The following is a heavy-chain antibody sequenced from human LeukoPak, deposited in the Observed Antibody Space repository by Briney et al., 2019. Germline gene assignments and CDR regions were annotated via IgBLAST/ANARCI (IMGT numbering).Heavy chain of an antibody. CDR1: GFTFSSYA. J-gene: IGHJ4*02. CDR3: ASLDLNVVVVAATRSAL. V-gene: IGHV3-23*01. CDR2: ISGSGGST. Sequence: SGGSLRLSCAASGFTFSSYAMSWVRQAPGKGLEWVSAISGSGGSTYYADSVKGRFTISRDNSKNTLYLQMNSLRAEDTAVYYCASLDLNVVVVAATRSALWGQGTLVTVSS. D-gene: IGHD2-15*01.